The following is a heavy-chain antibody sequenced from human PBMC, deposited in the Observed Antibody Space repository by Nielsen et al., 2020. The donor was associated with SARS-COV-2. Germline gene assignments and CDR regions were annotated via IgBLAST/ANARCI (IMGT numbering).Heavy chain of an antibody. Sequence: GESLQISCAASGFPFSSYSMNWVRQAPGKGLEWVSSISSSSSYIYYADSVKGRFTISRDNAKNSLYLQMNSLRAEDTAVYYCATALTKVAGTPIDYWGQGTLVTVSS. CDR3: ATALTKVAGTPIDY. J-gene: IGHJ4*02. V-gene: IGHV3-21*01. CDR1: GFPFSSYS. CDR2: ISSSSSYI. D-gene: IGHD6-19*01.